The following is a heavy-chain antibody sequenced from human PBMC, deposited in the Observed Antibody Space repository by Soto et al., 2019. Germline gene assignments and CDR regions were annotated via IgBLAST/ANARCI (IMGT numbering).Heavy chain of an antibody. D-gene: IGHD6-25*01. Sequence: GESLKISCEGSGYTFVNFRIGWVRRMPGKGLEWVGIISPADSDTRYSASFQGRAIISTDKSTSTAYLQWSSLKASDTAIYYYARPRGLAAIDAMEVWGQGTTVTVSS. J-gene: IGHJ6*02. CDR1: GYTFVNFR. CDR3: ARPRGLAAIDAMEV. V-gene: IGHV5-51*01. CDR2: ISPADSDT.